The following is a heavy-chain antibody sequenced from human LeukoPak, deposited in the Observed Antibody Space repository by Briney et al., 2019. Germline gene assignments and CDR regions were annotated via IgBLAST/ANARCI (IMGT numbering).Heavy chain of an antibody. D-gene: IGHD3-3*01. CDR1: GYTFTGYY. V-gene: IGHV1-2*02. Sequence: ASVKVSCKASGYTFTGYYMHWVRQAPGQGLEWMGWINPNSGGTNYAQKFQGRVTMTRDTSISTAYMELSRLRSDDTAVYYCARDKDFWSGYPYYYYMDVWGKGTTVTVSS. CDR2: INPNSGGT. J-gene: IGHJ6*03. CDR3: ARDKDFWSGYPYYYYMDV.